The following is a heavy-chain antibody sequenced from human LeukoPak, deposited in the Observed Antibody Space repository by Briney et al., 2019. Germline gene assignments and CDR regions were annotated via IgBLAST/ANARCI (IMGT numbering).Heavy chain of an antibody. J-gene: IGHJ4*02. CDR2: ISYDGRNK. Sequence: GGSLRLSCAASGFTFSTYGMHWVRQAPGKGLEWVAVISYDGRNKYYADSVKGRFTISRDNSKNTLYLQMNSLRAEDTAVYYCAKEAMVTTLDYWGQGTLVTVSS. CDR1: GFTFSTYG. CDR3: AKEAMVTTLDY. V-gene: IGHV3-30*18. D-gene: IGHD4-17*01.